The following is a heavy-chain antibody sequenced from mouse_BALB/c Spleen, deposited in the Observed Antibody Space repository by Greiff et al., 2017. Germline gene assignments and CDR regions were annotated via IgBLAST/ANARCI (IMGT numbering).Heavy chain of an antibody. D-gene: IGHD1-1*01. V-gene: IGHV1-87*01. CDR2: IYPGDGDT. CDR3: ATYVAVEKDAMDY. J-gene: IGHJ4*01. Sequence: QVQLQQSGAELARPGASVKLSCTASGYTFTSYWMQWVQQRPGQGLEWIGAIYPGDGDTRYTQKFKGKATLTADKSSSTAYMQLSSLASEDSAVYYCATYVAVEKDAMDYWGQGTSVTVSS. CDR1: GYTFTSYW.